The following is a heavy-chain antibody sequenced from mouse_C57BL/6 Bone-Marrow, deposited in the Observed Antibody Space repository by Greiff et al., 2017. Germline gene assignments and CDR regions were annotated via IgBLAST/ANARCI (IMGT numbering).Heavy chain of an antibody. CDR2: IYPGDGDT. CDR3: ARWPEWFAY. V-gene: IGHV1-82*01. J-gene: IGHJ3*01. CDR1: GYAFSSSW. Sequence: QVQLQQSGPELVKPGASVKISCKASGYAFSSSWMNWVKQRPGKGLEWIGRIYPGDGDTNYNGKFKGKATLTADKSSSTAYMQLSSLTSEVSAVYFCARWPEWFAYWGQGTLVTVSA.